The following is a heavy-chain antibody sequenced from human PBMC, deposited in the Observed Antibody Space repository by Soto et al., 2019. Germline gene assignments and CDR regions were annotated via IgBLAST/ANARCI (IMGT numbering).Heavy chain of an antibody. CDR2: ISYDGSNK. V-gene: IGHV3-30-3*01. Sequence: PGGSLRLSCAASGFPFSSYAMHWVRQAPGKGLEWVAVISYDGSNKYYADSVKGRFTISRDNSKNTLYLQMNSLRAEDTAVYYCARGGLGCSSTSCYKGGVDPWGQGTLVTVS. J-gene: IGHJ5*02. CDR1: GFPFSSYA. CDR3: ARGGLGCSSTSCYKGGVDP. D-gene: IGHD2-2*02.